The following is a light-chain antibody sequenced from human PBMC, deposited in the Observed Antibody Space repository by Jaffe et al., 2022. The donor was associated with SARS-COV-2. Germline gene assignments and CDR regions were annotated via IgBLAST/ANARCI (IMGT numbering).Light chain of an antibody. CDR2: QAS. J-gene: IGKJ2*01. Sequence: DIQMTQSPSTLSASVGDRVTITCRASQSVSRWLAWYQQKPGKAPKLVIYQASTLGSGVPSRFSGSGSGTEFTLTISNLQPDDFATYYCQRYDSLYTFGQGTKLEIK. CDR1: QSVSRW. CDR3: QRYDSLYT. V-gene: IGKV1-5*03.